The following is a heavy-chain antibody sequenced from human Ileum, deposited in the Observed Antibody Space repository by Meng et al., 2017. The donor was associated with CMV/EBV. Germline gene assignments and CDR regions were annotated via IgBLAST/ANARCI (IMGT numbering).Heavy chain of an antibody. J-gene: IGHJ4*02. CDR1: SDSISRNY. CDR3: ARGYCSGATCYPYYFDY. CDR2: IHIGGTT. Sequence: QVQLRESGPGLVKPSETLSLTCTVSSDSISRNYWNWIRQPAGKGLESIGRIHIGGTTDYNPSLKSRVTMSVDTSKNQLSLKLTSVTAADTAVYYCARGYCSGATCYPYYFDYWGQGTLVTVSS. V-gene: IGHV4-4*07. D-gene: IGHD2-15*01.